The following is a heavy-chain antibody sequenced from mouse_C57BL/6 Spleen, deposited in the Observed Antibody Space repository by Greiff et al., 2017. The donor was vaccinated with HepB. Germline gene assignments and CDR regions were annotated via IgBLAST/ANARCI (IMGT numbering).Heavy chain of an antibody. V-gene: IGHV3-6*01. CDR2: ISYDGSN. CDR1: GYSITSGYY. CDR3: ARAGTGIYFDY. D-gene: IGHD4-1*01. J-gene: IGHJ2*01. Sequence: EVKLVESGPGLVKPSQSLSLTCSVTGYSITSGYYWNWIRQFPGNKLEWMGYISYDGSNNYNPSLKNRISITRDTSKNQFFLKLNSVTTEDTATYYCARAGTGIYFDYWGQGTTLTVSS.